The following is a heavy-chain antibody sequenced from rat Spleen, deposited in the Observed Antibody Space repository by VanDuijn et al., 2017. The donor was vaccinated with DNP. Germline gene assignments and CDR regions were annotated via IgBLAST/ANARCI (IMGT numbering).Heavy chain of an antibody. CDR3: ASLNNYNWFAY. Sequence: EVQLVESGGDLVQPGRSLKLSCVASGFTFSYYWMAWVRQAPTKGLEWVAYIHYDGGTTYYGGSVKCRFTISRDNAKSTLYLQMNSLRSEDMATYYCASLNNYNWFAYWGQGTLVTVSS. CDR2: IHYDGGTT. V-gene: IGHV5-22*01. CDR1: GFTFSYYW. J-gene: IGHJ3*01. D-gene: IGHD1-10*01.